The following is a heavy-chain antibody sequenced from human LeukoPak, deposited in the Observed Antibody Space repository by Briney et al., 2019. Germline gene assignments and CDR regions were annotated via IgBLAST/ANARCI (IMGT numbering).Heavy chain of an antibody. J-gene: IGHJ4*02. CDR2: IKQDGSEK. CDR3: ARDGYYYDSSGLSHFDY. D-gene: IGHD3-22*01. V-gene: IGHV3-7*01. Sequence: GGSLRLSCAASGFTFSSYWMSWVRQAPGKGLEWVANIKQDGSEKYYVDSVKGRFTISRDNAKNSLYLRMNSLRAEDTAVYYCARDGYYYDSSGLSHFDYWGQGTLVTVSP. CDR1: GFTFSSYW.